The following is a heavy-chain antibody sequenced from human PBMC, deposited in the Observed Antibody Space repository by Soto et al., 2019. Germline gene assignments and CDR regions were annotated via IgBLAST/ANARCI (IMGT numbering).Heavy chain of an antibody. CDR2: IYYSGST. V-gene: IGHV4-59*01. CDR1: AGSISTYY. D-gene: IGHD2-15*01. J-gene: IGHJ6*03. Sequence: SETLSLTCTVSAGSISTYYWSWIRQPPGKGLEWIGYIYYSGSTNYNPSLKSRVTMSVDTSKNQFSLKLNSVTAADTAVYYCASSGSLARVYYYYMDVWGKGTTVTVS. CDR3: ASSGSLARVYYYYMDV.